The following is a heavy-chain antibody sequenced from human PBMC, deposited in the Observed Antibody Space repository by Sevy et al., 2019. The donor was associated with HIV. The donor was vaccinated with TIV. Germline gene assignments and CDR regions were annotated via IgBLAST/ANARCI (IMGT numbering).Heavy chain of an antibody. D-gene: IGHD6-13*01. V-gene: IGHV3-7*01. J-gene: IGHJ4*02. CDR3: ARVGDSSSFDY. CDR1: GFTFSSYW. CDR2: IKQDGSEK. Sequence: GGSLRLSCAASGFTFSSYWMSWVRQAPGKGLEWVANIKQDGSEKYYVDSVKGRFTISRDNAKNSRYLQMNSLRAEDTAVYYCARVGDSSSFDYWGQGTLVTVSS.